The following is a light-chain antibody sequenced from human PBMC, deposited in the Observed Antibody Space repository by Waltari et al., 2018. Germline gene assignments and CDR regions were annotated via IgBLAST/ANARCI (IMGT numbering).Light chain of an antibody. CDR1: SSNIGRNN. J-gene: IGLJ2*01. V-gene: IGLV1-47*01. Sequence: QSVLTQPPSGSGTPGQRVTISCSGSSSNIGRNNVYWYQQLPRTAPRLPLHRNKQGPSAEHDRSSGSRSGPQAPLAIMGLRSDDEADYYWAAWDDTLSGVVFGGGTKLTVL. CDR2: RNK. CDR3: AAWDDTLSGVV.